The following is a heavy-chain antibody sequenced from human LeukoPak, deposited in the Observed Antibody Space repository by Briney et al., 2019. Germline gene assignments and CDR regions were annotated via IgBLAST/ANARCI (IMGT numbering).Heavy chain of an antibody. CDR1: SYTFTSYD. CDR2: ISAYNGNT. V-gene: IGHV1-18*01. CDR3: ARVCSTSCYKGGVFDY. Sequence: GASVRVSCKTSSYTFTSYDISWARQAPGQGLEWMGWISAYNGNTNYAQNLQGRVTMTTDTSTSTAYMELRSLISDDTAVYYCARVCSTSCYKGGVFDYWGQGTLVTVSS. J-gene: IGHJ4*02. D-gene: IGHD2-2*02.